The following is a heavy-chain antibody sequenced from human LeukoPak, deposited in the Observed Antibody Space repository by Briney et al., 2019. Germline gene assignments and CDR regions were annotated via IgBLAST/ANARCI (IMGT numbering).Heavy chain of an antibody. D-gene: IGHD3-22*01. CDR2: IYTSGST. CDR1: GGSISSGSYY. J-gene: IGHJ3*02. CDR3: AREADYYDSSGYYGGAFDI. Sequence: ASETLSLTCTVSGGSISSGSYYWSWIRQPAGKGLEWIGRIYTSGSTNYNPSLKSRVTISVDTSKNQFSLKLSSVTAADTAVYYCAREADYYDSSGYYGGAFDIWGQGTMVTVSS. V-gene: IGHV4-61*02.